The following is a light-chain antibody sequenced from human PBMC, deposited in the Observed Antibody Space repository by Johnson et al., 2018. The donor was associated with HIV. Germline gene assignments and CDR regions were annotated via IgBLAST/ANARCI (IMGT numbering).Light chain of an antibody. J-gene: IGLJ1*01. CDR1: YSNIANNY. CDR3: GIRQTSLSTGGV. V-gene: IGLV1-51*02. Sequence: QSVLTQPPSVSAAPGQKVTISCSGSYSNIANNYVSWYQQLPGAAPKLLIYKDDKRPSGIPDRFSGSKSGTSATLSITGLQTGDEADYYCGIRQTSLSTGGVFGAGTKVTVL. CDR2: KDD.